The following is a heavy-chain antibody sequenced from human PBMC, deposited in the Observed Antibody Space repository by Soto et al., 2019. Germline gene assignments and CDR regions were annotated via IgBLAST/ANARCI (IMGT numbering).Heavy chain of an antibody. V-gene: IGHV3-30*18. CDR2: ISYDGSNK. CDR1: GFTFSSYG. Sequence: GGSLRLSRAASGFTFSSYGMHWVRQAPGKGLEWVAVISYDGSNKYYADSVKGRFTISRDNSKNTLYLQMNSLRAEDTAVYYCAKSPTGTRRGGGVVGYYYYYMDVWGKGTTVTVSS. D-gene: IGHD1-7*01. J-gene: IGHJ6*03. CDR3: AKSPTGTRRGGGVVGYYYYYMDV.